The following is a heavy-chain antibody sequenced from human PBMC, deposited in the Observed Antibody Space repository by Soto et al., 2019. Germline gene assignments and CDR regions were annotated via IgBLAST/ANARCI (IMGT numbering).Heavy chain of an antibody. CDR2: IKVRGGST. CDR1: GFTVSDYA. D-gene: IGHD3-22*01. Sequence: EVQLLESGGGLVQPGGSLRLSCAASGFTVSDYAMSWVRQAPGKGREWLSAIKVRGGSTYYADSVKGRFTISTDTSKNTPYLQMNNLSAEDTAVYYRAKGLYYYDSGTYYCEYFQHWGQGTLVTVSS. V-gene: IGHV3-23*01. J-gene: IGHJ1*01. CDR3: AKGLYYYDSGTYYCEYFQH.